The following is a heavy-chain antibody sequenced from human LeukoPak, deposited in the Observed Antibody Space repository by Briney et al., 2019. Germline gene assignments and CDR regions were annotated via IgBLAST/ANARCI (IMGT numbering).Heavy chain of an antibody. CDR2: INHSGST. J-gene: IGHJ4*02. D-gene: IGHD3-22*01. CDR1: GGSISSGDYY. CDR3: ARASSGYYPLDY. Sequence: SETLSLTCTVSGGSISSGDYYWNWIRQPPGKGLEWIGEINHSGSTNYNPSLKSRVTISVDTSKNQFSLKLSSVTAADTAVYYCARASSGYYPLDYWGQGTLVTVSS. V-gene: IGHV4-39*07.